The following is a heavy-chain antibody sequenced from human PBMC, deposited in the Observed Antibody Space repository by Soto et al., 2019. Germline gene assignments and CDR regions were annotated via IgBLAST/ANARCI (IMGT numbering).Heavy chain of an antibody. CDR2: IFASGGST. V-gene: IGHV3-23*01. D-gene: IGHD2-2*02. Sequence: EVHLLESGGVLVQPGGSLRLSCAASGFAFSSYAMGWVRQAPGKGLEWVSGIFASGGSTYYADSVMGRFTISRDNSKNTLYLQMNSLRTEDTAVYYCAKGVWVTWGLYFVDSWGQGTLVTVSS. CDR3: AKGVWVTWGLYFVDS. J-gene: IGHJ4*02. CDR1: GFAFSSYA.